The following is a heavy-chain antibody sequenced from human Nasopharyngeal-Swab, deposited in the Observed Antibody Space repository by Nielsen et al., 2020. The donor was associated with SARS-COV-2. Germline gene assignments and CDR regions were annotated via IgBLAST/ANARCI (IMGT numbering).Heavy chain of an antibody. CDR1: GGSFSSYC. J-gene: IGHJ3*02. D-gene: IGHD3-9*01. CDR2: ITHSGST. CDR3: ARAPDYDVLTGYYPDAFDI. Sequence: SETLSLTCAVYGGSFSSYCWTWIRQPPGKGPEWIGEITHSGSTNYNPSLKSRVTLSVDTSKNQFSLKLSSVTAADTAVYYCARAPDYDVLTGYYPDAFDIWGQGTMVTVSS. V-gene: IGHV4-34*01.